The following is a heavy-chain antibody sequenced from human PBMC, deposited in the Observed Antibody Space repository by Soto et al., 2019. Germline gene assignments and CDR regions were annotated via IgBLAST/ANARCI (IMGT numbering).Heavy chain of an antibody. CDR3: ARDRGYGSGSLGWFDP. V-gene: IGHV4-59*01. CDR2: IYYSGST. D-gene: IGHD3-10*01. CDR1: CGSISSYY. Sequence: SETLSLTCTVSCGSISSYYWSWIRQPPGKGLEWIGYIYYSGSTNYNPSLKSRVTISVDTSKNQFSVKLSSVTAADTAVYYCARDRGYGSGSLGWFDPWGQGTLVTVSS. J-gene: IGHJ5*02.